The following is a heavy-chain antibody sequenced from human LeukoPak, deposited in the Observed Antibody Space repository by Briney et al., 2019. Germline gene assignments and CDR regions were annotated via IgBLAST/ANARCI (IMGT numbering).Heavy chain of an antibody. CDR1: GFTFSSYS. Sequence: GGSLRLSCAASGFTFSSYSMNWVRQAPGKGLEWVSYISSGSSSTIYYADSVKGRFTISRDNSKNTLYLQMNSLRAEDTAVYYCAKRVPYRSGFDYWGQGTLVTVSS. J-gene: IGHJ4*02. CDR3: AKRVPYRSGFDY. CDR2: ISSGSSSTI. V-gene: IGHV3-48*01. D-gene: IGHD1-1*01.